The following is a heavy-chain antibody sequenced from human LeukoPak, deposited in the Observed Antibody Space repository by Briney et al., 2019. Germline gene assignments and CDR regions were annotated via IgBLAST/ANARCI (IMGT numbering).Heavy chain of an antibody. J-gene: IGHJ4*02. CDR3: AKELGRGYSYGSRFDY. CDR1: GFTFSSYA. D-gene: IGHD5-18*01. V-gene: IGHV3-23*01. Sequence: PGGSLRLSCAASGFTFSSYAMSWVRQAPGKGLEWVSAISGSGGSTYYADSVKGRFTISRDNSKNTLYLQMNSLRAEDTAVYYCAKELGRGYSYGSRFDYWGQGTLVTVSS. CDR2: ISGSGGST.